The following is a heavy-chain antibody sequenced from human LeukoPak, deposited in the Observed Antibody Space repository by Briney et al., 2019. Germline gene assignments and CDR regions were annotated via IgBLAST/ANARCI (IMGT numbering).Heavy chain of an antibody. CDR3: ARGLASGYPPIPFDY. J-gene: IGHJ4*02. V-gene: IGHV4-59*12. CDR1: GGSISSYY. CDR2: IYYSGST. D-gene: IGHD3-3*01. Sequence: SETLSLTCTVSGGSISSYYWSWIRQPPGKGLEWIGYIYYSGSTNYNPSLKSRVTISVDTSKIQFSLNLTSVTAADTAIYYCARGLASGYPPIPFDYWGQGTQVTVSS.